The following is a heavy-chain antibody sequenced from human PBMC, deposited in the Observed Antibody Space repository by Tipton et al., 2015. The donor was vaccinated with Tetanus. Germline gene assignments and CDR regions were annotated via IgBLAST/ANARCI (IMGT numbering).Heavy chain of an antibody. CDR2: IDQFGNT. V-gene: IGHV4-34*01. J-gene: IGHJ4*02. CDR3: ARGLGLCTGGSCSF. Sequence: TLSLTCAVYGGSLSDYYWSWIRQSPGKGLEWIGEIDQFGNTNYNPSLKSRLTLSVDTSKNQFSLNLRSVIAADTAIYYCARGLGLCTGGSCSFWGQGTPVTVSS. CDR1: GGSLSDYY. D-gene: IGHD2-15*01.